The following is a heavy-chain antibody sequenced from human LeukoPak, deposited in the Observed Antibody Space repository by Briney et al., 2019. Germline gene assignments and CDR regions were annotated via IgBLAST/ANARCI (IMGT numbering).Heavy chain of an antibody. CDR3: ARGGNCSGGSCYSDRGWFDP. Sequence: PSETLSLTCTVSGGSISTYYWSWLRQPPGKGLEWIGYIYYSGSTNYNPSLKSRVTISVDTSKNQFSLKLSSVTAADTAVYYCARGGNCSGGSCYSDRGWFDPWGQGTLVTVSS. J-gene: IGHJ5*02. CDR1: GGSISTYY. CDR2: IYYSGST. D-gene: IGHD2-15*01. V-gene: IGHV4-59*01.